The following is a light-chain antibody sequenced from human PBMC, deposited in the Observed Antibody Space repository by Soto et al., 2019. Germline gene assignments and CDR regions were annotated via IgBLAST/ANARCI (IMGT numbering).Light chain of an antibody. J-gene: IGKJ4*01. Sequence: DIQMTQSPSTLSASVGDRVTITCRASQRISSWLAWYQQKPGKAPKLLIYAASTLQSGVPSRFSGSGSGTEFTLTISSLQPEDFATYSCQQLNSYPLTFGGGTKVDIK. CDR1: QRISSW. V-gene: IGKV1-5*01. CDR2: AAS. CDR3: QQLNSYPLT.